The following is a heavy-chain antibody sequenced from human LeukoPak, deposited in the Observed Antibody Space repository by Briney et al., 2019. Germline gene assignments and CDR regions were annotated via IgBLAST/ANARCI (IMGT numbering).Heavy chain of an antibody. CDR2: IYYSGST. CDR1: GGSISSYY. V-gene: IGHV4-59*01. J-gene: IGHJ4*02. D-gene: IGHD3-3*01. CDR3: ARSTYFWSGYYTTDFDY. Sequence: PSETLSLTCTVSGGSISSYYWSWLRQPPGKGLEWIGYIYYSGSTNYNPSLKSRVTISVDTSKNQFSLKLSSVTAADTAVYYCARSTYFWSGYYTTDFDYWGQGTLVTVSS.